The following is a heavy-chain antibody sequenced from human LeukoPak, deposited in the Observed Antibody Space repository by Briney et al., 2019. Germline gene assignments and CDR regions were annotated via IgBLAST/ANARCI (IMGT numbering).Heavy chain of an antibody. CDR2: IDPNTGGT. CDR3: ARGVAAAGLRAFDI. Sequence: ASVKVSCKASRYTFTGYDMHWVRQAPGHGLEWMGWIDPNTGGTNYAPKFQGKFTMTGDTSISTDYMQLSSLRSDDTAVYYCARGVAAAGLRAFDIWGQGTMVTVSS. D-gene: IGHD6-25*01. V-gene: IGHV1-2*02. J-gene: IGHJ3*02. CDR1: RYTFTGYD.